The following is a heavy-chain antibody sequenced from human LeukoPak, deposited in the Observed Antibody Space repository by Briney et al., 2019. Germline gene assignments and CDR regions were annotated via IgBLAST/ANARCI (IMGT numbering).Heavy chain of an antibody. CDR3: ARVKSSSFFFTFDY. Sequence: SETLSLTCTVSGGSTSSHYWSWIRQPPGKGLEWIGYIYYSGSTNYNPSLKSRVTISVDTSKNQFSLKLSSVTAADTAVYYCARVKSSSFFFTFDYWGQGTLVTVSS. J-gene: IGHJ4*02. V-gene: IGHV4-59*11. CDR1: GGSTSSHY. CDR2: IYYSGST. D-gene: IGHD6-6*01.